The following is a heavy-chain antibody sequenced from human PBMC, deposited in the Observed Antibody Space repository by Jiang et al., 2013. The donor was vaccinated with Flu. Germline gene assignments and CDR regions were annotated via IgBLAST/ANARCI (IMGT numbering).Heavy chain of an antibody. CDR3: ARDYGIGAAGTTETTDY. CDR2: IYYSGRT. D-gene: IGHD6-13*01. CDR1: GYSISSGYY. V-gene: IGHV4-38-2*02. Sequence: GPGLVKPSETLSLTCAVSGYSISSGYYWGWVRQPPGKGLEWIGSIYYSGRTYYNPSLKSRVTISLDTSKNQFSLKLSSVTAADTAAYYCARDYGIGAAGTTETTDYWGQGTLVTVSS. J-gene: IGHJ4*02.